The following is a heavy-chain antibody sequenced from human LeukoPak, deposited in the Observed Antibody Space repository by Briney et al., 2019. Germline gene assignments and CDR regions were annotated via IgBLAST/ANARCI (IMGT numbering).Heavy chain of an antibody. Sequence: ASVKVSCKASGYTFPSYYMHWVRQAPGQGLEWMGIINPSGGSTSYAQKFQGRVTMTRDTSTSTVYMELSSLRSEDTAVYYCARSVPYSSSWDPTFDYWGQGTLVTVSS. CDR1: GYTFPSYY. D-gene: IGHD6-13*01. CDR2: INPSGGST. V-gene: IGHV1-46*01. J-gene: IGHJ4*02. CDR3: ARSVPYSSSWDPTFDY.